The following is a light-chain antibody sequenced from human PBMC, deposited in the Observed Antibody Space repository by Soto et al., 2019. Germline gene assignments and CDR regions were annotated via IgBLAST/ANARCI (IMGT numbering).Light chain of an antibody. CDR3: TTYAGGNNI. Sequence: QSVLTQPPSASGSPGQSVTISCTGTSSDVGAYNYVSWYQQHPGKVPKLMVYEVNKRPSGVPDRFSGSKSGNTASLTVSGVQAADEADYYCTTYAGGNNIFGTGTKLTVL. CDR1: SSDVGAYNY. J-gene: IGLJ1*01. CDR2: EVN. V-gene: IGLV2-8*01.